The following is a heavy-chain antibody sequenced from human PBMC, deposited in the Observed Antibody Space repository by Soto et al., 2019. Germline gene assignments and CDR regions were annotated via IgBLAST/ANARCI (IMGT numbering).Heavy chain of an antibody. CDR2: IGAYNGNT. J-gene: IGHJ4*02. V-gene: IGHV1-18*01. CDR3: ARGLYYYDSSGYYPLFDY. D-gene: IGHD3-22*01. Sequence: APGQGLEWRGWIGAYNGNTNYAQKLQGRVTMTTDTSTSTAYMELRSLRSDDTAVYYCARGLYYYDSSGYYPLFDYCGQGTLVIVSS.